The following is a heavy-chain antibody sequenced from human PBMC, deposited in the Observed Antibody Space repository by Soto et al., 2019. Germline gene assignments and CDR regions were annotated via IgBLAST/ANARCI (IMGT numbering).Heavy chain of an antibody. V-gene: IGHV4-30-4*01. CDR3: ARGFSIDWYTYYFDY. D-gene: IGHD3-3*02. J-gene: IGHJ4*02. CDR1: GDSIISGDYY. CDR2: IYYSGDT. Sequence: SETLSLTCTVSGDSIISGDYYWSWIRQTPGKGLEWIGYIYYSGDTNYNPSLKSRVIISVDTSKNQFSLKLNSVTAADTAVYYCARGFSIDWYTYYFDYWARDPWSPSPQ.